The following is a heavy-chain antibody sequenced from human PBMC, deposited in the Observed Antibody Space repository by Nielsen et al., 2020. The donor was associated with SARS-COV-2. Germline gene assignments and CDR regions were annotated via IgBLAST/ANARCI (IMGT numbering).Heavy chain of an antibody. CDR3: ARGQGFDLVYARYYYIDV. CDR1: GGSFSGYS. CDR2: IIHSGST. J-gene: IGHJ6*03. V-gene: IGHV4-34*01. D-gene: IGHD2-8*01. Sequence: SETLSLTCTVYGGSFSGYSWSWIRQPPGKGLEWIAEIIHSGSTNYNPSLKSRVIISADTSKNQFSLKLSSVTAADTAVYYCARGQGFDLVYARYYYIDVWGKGTTVTVSS.